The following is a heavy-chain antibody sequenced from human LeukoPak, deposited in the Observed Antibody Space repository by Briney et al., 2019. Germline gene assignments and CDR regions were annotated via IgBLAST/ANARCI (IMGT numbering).Heavy chain of an antibody. D-gene: IGHD1-26*01. Sequence: GGSLKLSCAASGFTFSSYSMNWVRQAPGKGLEWVSSISSSSSYIYYADSVKGRFTISRDNAKNSLYLQMNNLRAEDTALYYCASSGIYYGAAFDFWGQGTLVTVSS. J-gene: IGHJ4*02. CDR2: ISSSSSYI. CDR1: GFTFSSYS. V-gene: IGHV3-21*04. CDR3: ASSGIYYGAAFDF.